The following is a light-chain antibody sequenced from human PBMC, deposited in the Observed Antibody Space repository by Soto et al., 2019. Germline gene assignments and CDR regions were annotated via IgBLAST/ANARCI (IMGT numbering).Light chain of an antibody. CDR2: EAS. V-gene: IGKV1-33*01. Sequence: DIQMPQSPSSLSASVGDRVTITCQASQGISNYLNWYQQKPGKAPKLLIYEASNLETGVPSRFSGSGSGTDFTFTISSLQPEDSATYDCQQYDNLLLTFGGGTKVEIK. CDR3: QQYDNLLLT. J-gene: IGKJ4*01. CDR1: QGISNY.